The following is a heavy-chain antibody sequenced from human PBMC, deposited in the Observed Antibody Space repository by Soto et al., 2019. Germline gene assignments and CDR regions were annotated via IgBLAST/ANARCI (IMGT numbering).Heavy chain of an antibody. D-gene: IGHD3-3*01. V-gene: IGHV4-30-4*01. CDR1: GGSISSGDYY. CDR2: IYYSGST. CDR3: ARSHAPFGVVTTDYYYYGMDV. J-gene: IGHJ6*02. Sequence: QVQLQESGPGLVKPSQTLSLTCTVSGGSISSGDYYWSWNRQPPGKGLEWIGYIYYSGSTYYNPSLKSRVTISVDTSKNQFSLKLSSVTAADTAVYYCARSHAPFGVVTTDYYYYGMDVWGQGTTVTVSS.